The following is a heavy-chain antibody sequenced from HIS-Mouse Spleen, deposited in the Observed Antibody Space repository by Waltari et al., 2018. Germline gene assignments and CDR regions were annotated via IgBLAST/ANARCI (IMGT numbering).Heavy chain of an antibody. CDR1: GFTFSSYG. CDR2: ISYDESNK. V-gene: IGHV3-30*18. CDR3: AKDRGTRILNDANYDSSGDY. D-gene: IGHD3-22*01. J-gene: IGHJ4*02. Sequence: QVQLVESGGGVVQPGRSLRLSCAASGFTFSSYGMHWVRQAPGKGLEWVAVISYDESNKYYADSVKGRFTISRDNSKNTLYLQMNSLRAEDTAVYYCAKDRGTRILNDANYDSSGDYWGQGTLVTVSS.